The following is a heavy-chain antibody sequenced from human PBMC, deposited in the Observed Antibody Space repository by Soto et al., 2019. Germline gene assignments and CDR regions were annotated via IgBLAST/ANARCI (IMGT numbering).Heavy chain of an antibody. D-gene: IGHD2-2*01. Sequence: EVQVLESGGGSVQPGGSLRLSCAASGFTFSNFAMSWVRHAPGKGLEWVSEITGSTGTTYYADSVRGRFIISRDNSQNTLHLQMNSLRPEDTAVYYCSKETSSSPYYMDVWGKGTTVTVSS. CDR3: SKETSSSPYYMDV. V-gene: IGHV3-23*01. J-gene: IGHJ6*03. CDR2: ITGSTGTT. CDR1: GFTFSNFA.